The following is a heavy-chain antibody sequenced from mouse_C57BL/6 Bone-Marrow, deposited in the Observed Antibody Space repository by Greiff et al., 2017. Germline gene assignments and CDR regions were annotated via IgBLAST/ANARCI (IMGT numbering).Heavy chain of an antibody. V-gene: IGHV2-5*01. Sequence: VKLMESGPGLVQPSQSLSITCTVSGFSLTSYGVHWVRQSPGKGLEWLGVIWRGGSTDYNAAFMSRLSITKDNSKSQVFFKMNSLQADDTAIYYCAKTDYYGSSLYFDYWGQGTTLTVSS. CDR3: AKTDYYGSSLYFDY. CDR2: IWRGGST. CDR1: GFSLTSYG. D-gene: IGHD1-1*01. J-gene: IGHJ2*01.